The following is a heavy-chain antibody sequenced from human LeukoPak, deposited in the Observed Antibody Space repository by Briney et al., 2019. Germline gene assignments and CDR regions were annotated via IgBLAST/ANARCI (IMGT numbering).Heavy chain of an antibody. D-gene: IGHD2-15*01. CDR3: AGSSLVVAAPNYFDY. V-gene: IGHV3-7*03. CDR2: IKLDGSEK. CDR1: GFTFGKYW. Sequence: GGSLRLSCVASGFTFGKYWMSWVRQAPGKGLEWVANIKLDGSEKNYVDSVKGRFTISRDNTKNSLYLQMNSLRAEDTAVYYCAGSSLVVAAPNYFDYWGQGTLVTVSS. J-gene: IGHJ4*02.